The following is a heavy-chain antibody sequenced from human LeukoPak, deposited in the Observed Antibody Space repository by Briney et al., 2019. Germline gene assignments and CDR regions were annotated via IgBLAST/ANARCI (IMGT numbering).Heavy chain of an antibody. CDR2: ISANDGNT. D-gene: IGHD1-1*01. V-gene: IGHV1-18*01. CDR1: GYTFTSYG. Sequence: ASVKVSCKASGYTFTSYGISWVRQAPGQGLEWMGWISANDGNTDYPQKLQGRVTMTTDTSTSTAYMELRSLRSDDTAVYYCARDNRPPGTTGAFDYWGQGTLVTVSS. CDR3: ARDNRPPGTTGAFDY. J-gene: IGHJ4*02.